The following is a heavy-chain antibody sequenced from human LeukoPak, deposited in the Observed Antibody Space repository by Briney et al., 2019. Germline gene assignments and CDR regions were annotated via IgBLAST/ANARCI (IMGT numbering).Heavy chain of an antibody. CDR1: GFTFSSYA. Sequence: PGGSLRLSCAASGFTFSSYAMHWVRQAPGKGLEWVAVISYDGSNKYYADSVKGRFTISRDNSKNTLYLQMNSLRAEDTAVYYCAKWGLGGGYDLVYWGQGTLVTVSS. CDR2: ISYDGSNK. D-gene: IGHD5-12*01. CDR3: AKWGLGGGYDLVY. J-gene: IGHJ4*02. V-gene: IGHV3-30-3*02.